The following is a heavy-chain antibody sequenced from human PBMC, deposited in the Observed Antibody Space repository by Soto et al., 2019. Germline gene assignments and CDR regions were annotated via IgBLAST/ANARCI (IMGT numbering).Heavy chain of an antibody. D-gene: IGHD2-2*01. V-gene: IGHV1-18*01. Sequence: QVQLVQSGGEVKKPGASVKVSCKASGYTFTNYGVTWVRQAPGQGLEWMGWISAYTDNPNYAQKFKGRVTMTIDTSTKKAYMDLRSLTSDDTAVYYCARVIPGAEAWFGPWGQGTLVTVSS. J-gene: IGHJ5*02. CDR3: ARVIPGAEAWFGP. CDR2: ISAYTDNP. CDR1: GYTFTNYG.